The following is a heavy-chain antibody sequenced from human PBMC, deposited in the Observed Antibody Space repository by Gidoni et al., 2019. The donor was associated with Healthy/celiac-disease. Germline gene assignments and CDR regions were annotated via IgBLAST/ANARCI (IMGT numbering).Heavy chain of an antibody. CDR3: ARGVDIVVVPAAMQVGYYFDY. D-gene: IGHD2-2*01. CDR2: INAGNGNT. J-gene: IGHJ4*02. Sequence: QVQLVQSGAEVKKPGASVKVSCKASGYTFPSYAMHWVRQAPGQRLEWMGWINAGNGNTKYAQKFQGRVTITRDTAASTAYMERSSMRTEETAVYYCARGVDIVVVPAAMQVGYYFDYWGQGTLVTVSS. V-gene: IGHV1-3*01. CDR1: GYTFPSYA.